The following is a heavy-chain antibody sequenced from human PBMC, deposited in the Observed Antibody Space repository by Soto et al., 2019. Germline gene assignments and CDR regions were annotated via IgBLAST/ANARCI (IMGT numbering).Heavy chain of an antibody. CDR3: EVTSGY. Sequence: GASVKVSCKTSGYTFTEYDINWVRQAPGQGLEYMGWVSPENRNAGYAPQFRGRVSMTADTSINTVYLELATLTYEDTAVYYCEVTSGYWGQGTMVTVSS. J-gene: IGHJ4*02. CDR1: GYTFTEYD. CDR2: VSPENRNA. D-gene: IGHD2-21*02. V-gene: IGHV1-8*01.